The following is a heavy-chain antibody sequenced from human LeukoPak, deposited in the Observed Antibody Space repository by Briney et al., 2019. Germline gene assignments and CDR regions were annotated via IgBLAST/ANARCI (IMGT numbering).Heavy chain of an antibody. Sequence: ASVKVSCKASGYTFTSYDINWVRQATGQGLEWMGWMNPNSGNTGYAQKFQGRVTMTRNTSISTAYMELSSLRSEDTAVYYCARGGRISWFRPALYYYYYMDVWGKGTTVTVSS. CDR2: MNPNSGNT. J-gene: IGHJ6*03. V-gene: IGHV1-8*01. D-gene: IGHD6-13*01. CDR1: GYTFTSYD. CDR3: ARGGRISWFRPALYYYYYMDV.